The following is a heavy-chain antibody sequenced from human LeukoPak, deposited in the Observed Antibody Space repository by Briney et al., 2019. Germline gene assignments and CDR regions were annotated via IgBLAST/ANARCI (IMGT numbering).Heavy chain of an antibody. D-gene: IGHD2-15*01. CDR1: GFTFSSYS. CDR2: ISSSSSYI. Sequence: PGGSPRLSCAASGFTFSSYSMNWVRQAPGKGLDWVSSISSSSSYIYYADSVRGRFTISRDNAKNSLYLQMNSLRAEDTAVYYCALDCSGGSCYVAYWGQGTLVTVSS. CDR3: ALDCSGGSCYVAY. V-gene: IGHV3-21*01. J-gene: IGHJ4*02.